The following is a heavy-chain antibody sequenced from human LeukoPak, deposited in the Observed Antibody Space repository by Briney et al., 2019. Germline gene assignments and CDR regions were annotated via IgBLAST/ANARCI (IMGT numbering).Heavy chain of an antibody. V-gene: IGHV4-39*07. J-gene: IGHJ4*02. D-gene: IGHD4-23*01. Sequence: SETLSLTCTVSGGSISSSSCYWGWIRQPPGKGLEWIGSMYYSGSTYYNPSLKSRVTISIDTSKNQFSLKLSSVTAADTAVYYCARDRYGGNSGEFDYWGQGTLVTVSS. CDR2: MYYSGST. CDR3: ARDRYGGNSGEFDY. CDR1: GGSISSSSCY.